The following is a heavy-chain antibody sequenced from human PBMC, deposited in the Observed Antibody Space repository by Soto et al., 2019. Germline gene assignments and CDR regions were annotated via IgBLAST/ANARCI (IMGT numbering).Heavy chain of an antibody. D-gene: IGHD3-3*01. CDR1: GFTFSDYY. J-gene: IGHJ3*02. CDR3: ARDRKVSDRDFWSGYYGGPLDAFDI. CDR2: ISSSGSTI. Sequence: GVLRLSCAASGFTFSDYYMSWIRQAPGKGLEWVSYISSSGSTIYYADSVKGRFTISRDNAKNSLYLQMNSLRAEDTAVYYCARDRKVSDRDFWSGYYGGPLDAFDIWGQGTMVTVSS. V-gene: IGHV3-11*01.